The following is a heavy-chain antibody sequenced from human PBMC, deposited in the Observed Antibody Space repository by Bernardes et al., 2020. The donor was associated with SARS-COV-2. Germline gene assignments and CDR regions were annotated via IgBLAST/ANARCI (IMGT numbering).Heavy chain of an antibody. CDR1: GFSLSPSGVG. J-gene: IGHJ4*02. V-gene: IGHV2-5*02. Sequence: SGPTLVKPTQTFTLTCPFSGFSLSPSGVGVGWIRQPPGKALEWLALIYLDDDKRYSPTLKSRLTITKDTSKNQVILTMTNMDPVDTATYYCARMVTAMVIDYWGQGTLVTVSS. D-gene: IGHD5-18*01. CDR3: ARMVTAMVIDY. CDR2: IYLDDDK.